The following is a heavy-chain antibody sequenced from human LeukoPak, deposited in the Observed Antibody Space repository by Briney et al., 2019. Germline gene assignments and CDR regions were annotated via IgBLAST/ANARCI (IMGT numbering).Heavy chain of an antibody. CDR3: ARGGLADILTASGLYAMDV. Sequence: SVKVSCKTSGGTFSSYVISWVRQAPGQGLEWMGTIIPILNITNYAQNFQGRVTITADKSTTTVHMELSSLQSEDTAVYYCARGGLADILTASGLYAMDVWGQGTAVTVSS. CDR1: GGTFSSYV. V-gene: IGHV1-69*04. D-gene: IGHD3-9*01. J-gene: IGHJ6*02. CDR2: IIPILNIT.